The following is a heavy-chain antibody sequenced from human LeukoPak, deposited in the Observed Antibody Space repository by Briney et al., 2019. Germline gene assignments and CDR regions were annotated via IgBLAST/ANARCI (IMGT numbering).Heavy chain of an antibody. J-gene: IGHJ6*02. V-gene: IGHV3-23*01. D-gene: IGHD6-19*01. Sequence: GGSLRLSCAASGFTFSSYAMSWVRQAPGKGLEWVSAISGSGGSTYYADSVKGRFTISRDNSKNTLYLQMNSLRAEDTAVYYCAKDVFHSSGQNPEDVWGQGTTVTVSS. CDR1: GFTFSSYA. CDR3: AKDVFHSSGQNPEDV. CDR2: ISGSGGST.